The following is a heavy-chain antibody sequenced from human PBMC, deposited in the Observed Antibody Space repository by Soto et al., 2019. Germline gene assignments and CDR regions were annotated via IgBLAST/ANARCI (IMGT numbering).Heavy chain of an antibody. V-gene: IGHV1-45*02. CDR2: ITPFNGDV. Sequence: QMQLVQSGAEVKKPGSSVTVYCTALGNTFTYRYLHWVRQAPGQALEWLGWITPFNGDVHYAQKFQERVTITRDRSINTAYMRMSSLRSEDTAMYYCASGGAGSGPFTWELPDHWGQGTLVTVSS. CDR3: ASGGAGSGPFTWELPDH. D-gene: IGHD1-26*01. J-gene: IGHJ4*02. CDR1: GNTFTYRY.